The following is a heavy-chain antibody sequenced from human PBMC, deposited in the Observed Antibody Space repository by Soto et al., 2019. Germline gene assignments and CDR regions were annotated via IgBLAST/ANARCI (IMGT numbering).Heavy chain of an antibody. V-gene: IGHV4-59*01. Sequence: SETLSLTCTVSGGSISSYYWSWIRQPPGKGLEWIGYIYYSGSTNYNPSLKSRVTISVDTSKNQFSLKLSSVTAADTAVYYCARGITTSYGMDVWGQGTTVTVSS. D-gene: IGHD3-3*01. CDR1: GGSISSYY. CDR2: IYYSGST. J-gene: IGHJ6*02. CDR3: ARGITTSYGMDV.